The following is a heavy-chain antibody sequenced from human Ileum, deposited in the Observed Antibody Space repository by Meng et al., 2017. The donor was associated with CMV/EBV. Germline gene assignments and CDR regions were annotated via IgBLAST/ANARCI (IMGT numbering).Heavy chain of an antibody. CDR2: VSSSGRT. CDR1: GVSRSSTSFF. J-gene: IGHJ5*02. CDR3: ARPLDDDEGWFDP. V-gene: IGHV4-39*01. D-gene: IGHD3/OR15-3a*01. Sequence: TVSGVSRSSTSFFCAWIRQSPEKGLEWIGSVSSSGRTYYNPSLNSRVTISVDTSRNHFFLNLTSVTAADTAMYYCARPLDDDEGWFDPWGQGTLVTVSS.